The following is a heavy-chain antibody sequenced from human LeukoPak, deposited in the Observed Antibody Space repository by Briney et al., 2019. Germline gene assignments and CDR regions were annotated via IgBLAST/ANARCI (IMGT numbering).Heavy chain of an antibody. Sequence: AGGSMRLSCAASGFTFSSYEMNWVRQAPGKGLEWVSFISTSGTSIYYTDSVRGRFTISRDNAKNSLYLQMNSLRAEDTAVYYCARGACSSTNCYKDWGQGTLVTVSS. CDR2: ISTSGTSI. J-gene: IGHJ4*02. D-gene: IGHD2-2*02. CDR1: GFTFSSYE. CDR3: ARGACSSTNCYKD. V-gene: IGHV3-48*03.